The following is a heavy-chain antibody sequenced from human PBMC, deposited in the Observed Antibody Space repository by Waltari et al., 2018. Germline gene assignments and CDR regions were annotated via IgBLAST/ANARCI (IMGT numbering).Heavy chain of an antibody. CDR3: ARVATKTYSSPVPGRPYYYGMDV. Sequence: EEQLVESGGGLAQPGESLRLSCAASGFTVSRSGMDWVRKAPGKGLVWVSRINSDGSSTTYADSVKGRFTISRDNAKNTLYVQMNRLRAEDTAVYYCARVATKTYSSPVPGRPYYYGMDVWGQGTTVTVSS. J-gene: IGHJ6*02. D-gene: IGHD6-19*01. CDR1: GFTVSRSG. V-gene: IGHV3-74*01. CDR2: INSDGSST.